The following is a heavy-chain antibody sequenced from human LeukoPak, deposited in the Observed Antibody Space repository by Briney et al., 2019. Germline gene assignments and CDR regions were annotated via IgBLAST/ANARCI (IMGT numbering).Heavy chain of an antibody. Sequence: SETLSLTCTVSGGSISSYYWSWIRQPPGKGLEWIGYIYYSGSTNYNPSLKSRVTISVDTSKNQLSLKLSSVIAADTAVYYCARGLPVAGFTDYWGQGTLVTVSS. J-gene: IGHJ4*02. CDR3: ARGLPVAGFTDY. CDR1: GGSISSYY. V-gene: IGHV4-59*01. D-gene: IGHD6-19*01. CDR2: IYYSGST.